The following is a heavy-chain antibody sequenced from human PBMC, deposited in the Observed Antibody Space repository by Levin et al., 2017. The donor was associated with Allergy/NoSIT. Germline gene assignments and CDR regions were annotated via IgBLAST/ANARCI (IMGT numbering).Heavy chain of an antibody. Sequence: RAGGSLRLSCAASGFTFSGYWMSWARQAPGKGLEWVANIKHDGSEKYYVDSVKGRFTISRDNAKNFLFLQMNSLRAEDTAVYYCARGAFYPDYWGQGTLVTVSS. CDR1: GFTFSGYW. V-gene: IGHV3-7*04. CDR2: IKHDGSEK. CDR3: ARGAFYPDY. J-gene: IGHJ4*02. D-gene: IGHD3-16*01.